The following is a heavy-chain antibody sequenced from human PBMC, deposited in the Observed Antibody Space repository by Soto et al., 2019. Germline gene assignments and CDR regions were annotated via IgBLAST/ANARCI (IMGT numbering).Heavy chain of an antibody. CDR1: GGSIRSFY. J-gene: IGHJ4*02. D-gene: IGHD4-17*01. V-gene: IGHV4-59*12. CDR3: ARIHYDDYFDY. Sequence: PSETLSLTCTVSGGSIRSFYWSWIRQPPGKGLEWIGEINNSGGTNYSPSLKSRVTISVDTSKSHFSLKMSSVTAADTAVYYCARIHYDDYFDYWGQGTLVTVSS. CDR2: INNSGGT.